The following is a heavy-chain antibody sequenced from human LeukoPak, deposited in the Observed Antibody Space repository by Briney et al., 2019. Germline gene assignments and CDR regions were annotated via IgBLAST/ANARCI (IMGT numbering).Heavy chain of an antibody. CDR2: ISYDGINK. J-gene: IGHJ3*02. Sequence: PGRSLRLSCAASGFTFSSYAMHWVRQAPGKGLEWVAVISYDGINKYYADSVKGRFTISRDNSKNTLYLQTNSLRAEDTAVFYCARDVSSAFDIWGQGTIVTVSS. CDR1: GFTFSSYA. V-gene: IGHV3-30-3*01. CDR3: ARDVSSAFDI. D-gene: IGHD2/OR15-2a*01.